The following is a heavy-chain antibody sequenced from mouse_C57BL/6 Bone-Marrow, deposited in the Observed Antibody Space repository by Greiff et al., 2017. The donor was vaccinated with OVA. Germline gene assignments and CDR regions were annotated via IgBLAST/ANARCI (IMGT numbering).Heavy chain of an antibody. D-gene: IGHD1-1*01. CDR2: IYPGGGYT. CDR1: GYTFTNYW. Sequence: VQLKQSGAELVRPGTSVKMSCKASGYTFTNYWIGWAKQRPGHGLEWIGDIYPGGGYTNYNEKFKGKATLTADKSSSTAYMQFSSLTSEDSAIYYCARGSTVVAEGFDYWGQGTTLTVSS. V-gene: IGHV1-63*01. J-gene: IGHJ2*01. CDR3: ARGSTVVAEGFDY.